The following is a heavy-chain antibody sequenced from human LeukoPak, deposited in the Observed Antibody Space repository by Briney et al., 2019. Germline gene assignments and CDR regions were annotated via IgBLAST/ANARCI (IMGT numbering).Heavy chain of an antibody. V-gene: IGHV3-7*03. D-gene: IGHD3-9*01. J-gene: IGHJ4*02. CDR1: GFTFSSYW. Sequence: GGSLRLSCAASGFTFSSYWMSWVRQAPGKGLEWVANIKQDGSEKYYVDSVKGRFTISRDNAKNSLYLQMNSLRAEDTALYYCAKDSGDDILAGIDYWGQGTLVTVSS. CDR3: AKDSGDDILAGIDY. CDR2: IKQDGSEK.